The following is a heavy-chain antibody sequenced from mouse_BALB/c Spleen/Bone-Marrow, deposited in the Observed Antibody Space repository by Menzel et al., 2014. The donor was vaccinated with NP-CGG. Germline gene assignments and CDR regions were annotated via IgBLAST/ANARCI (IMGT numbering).Heavy chain of an antibody. J-gene: IGHJ2*01. CDR3: TRGYDYDLDY. D-gene: IGHD2-4*01. CDR2: ISSGGSA. CDR1: GFTFSNFA. V-gene: IGHV5-6-5*01. Sequence: EVKLVESGGGLVKPGGSLKLSCAASGFTFSNFAMSWVRQTPDKRLEWVASISSGGSAYYPDSVKGRLSISRDNARDILFLQMISLRSEDTAMYYCTRGYDYDLDYWGQGTTLTVSS.